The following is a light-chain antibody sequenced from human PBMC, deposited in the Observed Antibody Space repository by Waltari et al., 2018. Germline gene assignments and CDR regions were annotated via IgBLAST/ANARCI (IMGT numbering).Light chain of an antibody. CDR3: QQYKSYAYT. J-gene: IGKJ2*01. CDR2: KAA. Sequence: DIQMTQSPSTLSASVGERLTITCRASQSISGGLAWYQQKPGKAPKLLIYKAASLESGGPSRFSGSGSGTEFTLTISSLQPDEFATYYCQQYKSYAYTFGQGTKLEIK. V-gene: IGKV1-5*03. CDR1: QSISGG.